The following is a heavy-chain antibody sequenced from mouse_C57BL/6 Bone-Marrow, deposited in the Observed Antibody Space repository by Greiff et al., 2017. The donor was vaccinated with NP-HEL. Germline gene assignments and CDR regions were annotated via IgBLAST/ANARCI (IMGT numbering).Heavy chain of an antibody. D-gene: IGHD1-2*01. Sequence: VQLQQSGPELVKPGASVKISCKASGYSFTDYNMNWVKQSNGKSLEWIGVINPNYGTTSYNQKFKGKATLTVDQSYSTAYMQLNSLTSKASAVYYSSIPQYYGPQLRGYFDYWGQGTTLTVSS. CDR1: GYSFTDYN. CDR3: SIPQYYGPQLRGYFDY. CDR2: INPNYGTT. V-gene: IGHV1-39*01. J-gene: IGHJ2*01.